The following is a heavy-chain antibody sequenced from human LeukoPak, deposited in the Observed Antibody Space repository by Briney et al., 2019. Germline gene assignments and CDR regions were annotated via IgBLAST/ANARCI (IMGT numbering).Heavy chain of an antibody. J-gene: IGHJ4*02. CDR1: GFTFSTYN. V-gene: IGHV3-21*01. Sequence: PGGSLRLSCAASGFTFSTYNMNWVRQAPGKGLEWVSSITGSGSYIYYHYSVKGRFTISRDNAKNSLSLQMNSLRAEDTAVYYCARVTGEYFDYWGQGTLVTVSS. D-gene: IGHD7-27*01. CDR2: ITGSGSYI. CDR3: ARVTGEYFDY.